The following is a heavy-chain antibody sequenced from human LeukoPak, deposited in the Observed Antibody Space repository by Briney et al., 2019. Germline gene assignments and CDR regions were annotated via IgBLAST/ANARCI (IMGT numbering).Heavy chain of an antibody. D-gene: IGHD6-19*01. J-gene: IGHJ4*02. Sequence: GGSLRLSCAASGFTFSDYYMSWIRQAPGKGLEWVSYISSSGSTIYYADSVKGRFTISRDNAKNSLYLQMNSLRAEDTAVYYCARADSSGWTPIDYWGQGTLVTVSS. CDR1: GFTFSDYY. CDR2: ISSSGSTI. V-gene: IGHV3-11*01. CDR3: ARADSSGWTPIDY.